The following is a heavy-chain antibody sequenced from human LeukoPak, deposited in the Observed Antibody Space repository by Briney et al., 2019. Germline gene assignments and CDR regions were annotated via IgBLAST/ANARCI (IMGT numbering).Heavy chain of an antibody. Sequence: GRSLRLPCAASGFTFSSYGMHWVRQAPGKGLEWVAVIWYDGSNKYYADSVKGRFTISRDNSKNTLYLQMNSLRAEDTAVYYCAKDIVLMVYAIFHYYYMDVWGKGTTVTVSS. J-gene: IGHJ6*03. CDR1: GFTFSSYG. CDR3: AKDIVLMVYAIFHYYYMDV. D-gene: IGHD2-8*01. CDR2: IWYDGSNK. V-gene: IGHV3-33*06.